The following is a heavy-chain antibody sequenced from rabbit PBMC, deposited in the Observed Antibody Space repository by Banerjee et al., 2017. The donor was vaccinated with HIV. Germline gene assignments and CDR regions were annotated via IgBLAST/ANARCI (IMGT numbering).Heavy chain of an antibody. CDR3: ARDDYAGYAGYGYAYYFNL. J-gene: IGHJ4*01. D-gene: IGHD6-1*01. CDR2: IYAGSSGST. CDR1: GFSFSSSYY. V-gene: IGHV1S40*01. Sequence: QSLEESGGDLVKPGASLTLTCTASGFSFSSSYYMCWVRQAPGKGLEWIACIYAGSSGSTYYASWAKGRFTISKTSSTTVTLQMTSLTAADTATYFCARDDYAGYAGYGYAYYFNLWGQGTLVTVS.